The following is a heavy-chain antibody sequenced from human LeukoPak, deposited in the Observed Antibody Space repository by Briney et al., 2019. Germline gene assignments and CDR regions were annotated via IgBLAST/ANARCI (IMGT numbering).Heavy chain of an antibody. CDR1: GGTFSSYA. V-gene: IGHV1-69*05. Sequence: ASVKVSCKASGGTFSSYAISWVRQAPGQGLEWMGGIIPILGTANYAQKFQGRVTITTDESTSTAYMELSSLRSEDTAVYYCASGYSSGWYANWFDPWGQGTLVTVSS. D-gene: IGHD6-19*01. J-gene: IGHJ5*02. CDR3: ASGYSSGWYANWFDP. CDR2: IIPILGTA.